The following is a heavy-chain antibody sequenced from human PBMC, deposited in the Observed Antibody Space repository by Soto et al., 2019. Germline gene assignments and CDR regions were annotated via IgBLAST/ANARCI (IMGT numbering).Heavy chain of an antibody. V-gene: IGHV1-69*13. Sequence: SVKVSCKASGGTFSSYAISWVRQAPGQGLEWMGGIIPIFGTANYAQKFQGRVAITADESTSTAYMELSSLRSEDTAVYYCARELYNWNGPVDPDAFDIWGQGTMVTVSS. J-gene: IGHJ3*02. CDR1: GGTFSSYA. CDR3: ARELYNWNGPVDPDAFDI. D-gene: IGHD1-20*01. CDR2: IIPIFGTA.